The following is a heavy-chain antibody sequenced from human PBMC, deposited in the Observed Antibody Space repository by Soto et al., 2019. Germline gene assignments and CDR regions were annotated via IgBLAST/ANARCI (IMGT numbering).Heavy chain of an antibody. CDR2: ISYDGSDK. CDR3: VGGQYYFDY. CDR1: GFPFTSYG. D-gene: IGHD3-10*01. V-gene: IGHV3-30*03. Sequence: QVQLVESGGGVVQPGRSLRLSCAASGFPFTSYGMHWSPGGPDKGLEWVAIISYDGSDKYYADSVKGRFTISRDNSKNTLYLQMNSLRPEDTALYYCVGGQYYFDYRGQGTLVIVSS. J-gene: IGHJ4*02.